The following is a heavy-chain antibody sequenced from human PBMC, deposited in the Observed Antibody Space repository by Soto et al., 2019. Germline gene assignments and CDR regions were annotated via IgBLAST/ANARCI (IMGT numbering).Heavy chain of an antibody. J-gene: IGHJ4*02. V-gene: IGHV3-9*01. CDR1: GFTFDDYA. Sequence: GGSLRLSCAASGFTFDDYAMHWVRQAPGKGLEWVSGFSWNSGSIGYADSVKGRFTISRDNAKNSLYLQMNSLRAEDTALYYCAKDLTGTGNYDYWGQGTLVTVSS. CDR3: AKDLTGTGNYDY. CDR2: FSWNSGSI. D-gene: IGHD1-7*01.